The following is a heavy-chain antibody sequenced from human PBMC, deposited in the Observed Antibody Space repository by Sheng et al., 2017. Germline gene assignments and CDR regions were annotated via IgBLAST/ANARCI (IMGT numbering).Heavy chain of an antibody. CDR2: INHSGST. CDR3: ARYYYYDSSGYYRRFPHGMDV. Sequence: QVQLQQWGAGLLKPSETLSLTCAVYGGSFSGYYWSWIRQPPGKGLEWIGEINHSGSTNYNPSLKSRVTISVDTSKNQFSLKLSSVTAADTAVYYCARYYYYDSSGYYRRFPHGMDVWGQGTTVTVSS. CDR1: GGSFSGYY. D-gene: IGHD3-22*01. V-gene: IGHV4-34*01. J-gene: IGHJ6*02.